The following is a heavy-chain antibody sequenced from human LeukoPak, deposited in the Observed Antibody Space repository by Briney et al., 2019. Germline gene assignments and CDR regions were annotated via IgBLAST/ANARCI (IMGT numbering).Heavy chain of an antibody. V-gene: IGHV3-30-3*01. J-gene: IGHJ4*02. D-gene: IGHD2-15*01. CDR2: ISYDGSNK. Sequence: GRSLRLSCAASGFTFSSYAMPWVRQAPGKGLEWVAVISYDGSNKYYADSVKGRFTISRDNSKNTLYLQMNSLRAEDTAVYYCAKDAEVVVVEGYFDYWGQGTLVTVSS. CDR1: GFTFSSYA. CDR3: AKDAEVVVVEGYFDY.